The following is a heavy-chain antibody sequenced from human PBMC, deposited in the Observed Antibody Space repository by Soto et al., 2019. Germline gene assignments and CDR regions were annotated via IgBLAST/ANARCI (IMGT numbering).Heavy chain of an antibody. Sequence: GGSLRLSCAASGFTFSSYAMSWVRQAPGKGLEWVSAISGSGGSTYYADSVKGRFTISRDNSKNTLYLQMNSLRAEDKAVYDCAKGDCSSTSCYNPERGFDYWGQGTMVTVSS. J-gene: IGHJ4*02. CDR2: ISGSGGST. V-gene: IGHV3-23*01. CDR1: GFTFSSYA. CDR3: AKGDCSSTSCYNPERGFDY. D-gene: IGHD2-2*02.